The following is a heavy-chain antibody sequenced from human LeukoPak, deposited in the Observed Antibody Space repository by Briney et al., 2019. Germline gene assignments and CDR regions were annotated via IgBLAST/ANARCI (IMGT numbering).Heavy chain of an antibody. Sequence: PSETLSLTCAVYGGSFSGYYWSWIRQPPGKGLEWIGEINHSGSTNYNPSLKSRVTISVDTSKNKFSLKLSSVTAADTAVYYCARGIAARMSGSTNWFDPWGQGTLVTVSS. CDR1: GGSFSGYY. V-gene: IGHV4-34*01. CDR3: ARGIAARMSGSTNWFDP. CDR2: INHSGST. J-gene: IGHJ5*02. D-gene: IGHD6-6*01.